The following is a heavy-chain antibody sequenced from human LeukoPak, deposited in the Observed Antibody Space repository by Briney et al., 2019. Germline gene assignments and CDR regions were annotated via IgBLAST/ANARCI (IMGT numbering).Heavy chain of an antibody. CDR3: GRDNNYKVDV. Sequence: GGSLTLSCAASGSTFSNYWMLWVRQGPGKGLVWVSNINTDGSITNYADSVKGRFSISRDNAKNTLYLQMNSLRAEDTAVYYCGRDNNYKVDVWGKGTTVTVSS. CDR2: INTDGSIT. J-gene: IGHJ6*04. D-gene: IGHD5-24*01. CDR1: GSTFSNYW. V-gene: IGHV3-74*01.